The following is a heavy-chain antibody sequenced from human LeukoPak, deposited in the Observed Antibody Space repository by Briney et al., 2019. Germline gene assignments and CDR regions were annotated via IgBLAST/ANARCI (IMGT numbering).Heavy chain of an antibody. V-gene: IGHV1-2*02. CDR3: ARGLYPSDGYFDY. CDR1: GYTFTGEY. J-gene: IGHJ4*02. CDR2: INPNSGGT. Sequence: ASVTVSCKASGYTFTGEYMHWVRLAPGQGLEWMGWINPNSGGTHYAQKFQGRVTMTRDTSTSTAYMELTSLTSDDTAVYYCARGLYPSDGYFDYWGQGTLVSVSS. D-gene: IGHD2-15*01.